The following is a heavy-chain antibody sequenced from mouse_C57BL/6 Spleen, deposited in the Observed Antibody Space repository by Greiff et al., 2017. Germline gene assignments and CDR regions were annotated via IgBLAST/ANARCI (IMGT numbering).Heavy chain of an antibody. Sequence: EVMLVESGGGLVKPGGSLKLSCAASGFTFSSYAMSWVRQTPEKRLEWVATISDGGSYTYYPDNVKGRFTISRDNAKNNLYLQMSHLKSEDTAMYYCARWGVYYGSSLDYWGQGTTLTVSS. CDR2: ISDGGSYT. CDR1: GFTFSSYA. D-gene: IGHD1-1*01. J-gene: IGHJ2*01. CDR3: ARWGVYYGSSLDY. V-gene: IGHV5-4*03.